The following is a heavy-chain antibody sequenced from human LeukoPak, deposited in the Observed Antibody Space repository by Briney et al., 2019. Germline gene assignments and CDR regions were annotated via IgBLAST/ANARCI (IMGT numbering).Heavy chain of an antibody. CDR1: GFTFGTYG. CDR3: ARDVCSSTNCYPSY. J-gene: IGHJ4*02. CDR2: ISSSGTNI. Sequence: GGSLRLSCAASGFTFGTYGMNWVRQAPGKGLEWVSYISSSGTNIYYADSVEGRFTISRDNAKNSLYLQMNSLRAEDTADYYCARDVCSSTNCYPSYWGQGTLVTVSS. D-gene: IGHD2-2*01. V-gene: IGHV3-48*04.